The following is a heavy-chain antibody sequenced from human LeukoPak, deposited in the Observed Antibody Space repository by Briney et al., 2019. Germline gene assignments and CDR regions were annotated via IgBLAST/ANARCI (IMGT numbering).Heavy chain of an antibody. V-gene: IGHV4-39*01. CDR2: IYYSGST. D-gene: IGHD3-22*01. CDR1: GGSISSSSYY. CDR3: ARHVTTLIVPFGHNNYYMDV. J-gene: IGHJ6*03. Sequence: PSETLSLTCTVSGGSISSSSYYWGWIRQPPGKGLEWIGSIYYSGSTYYNPSLKSRVTISVDTSKNQFSLKLSSVTAADTAVYYCARHVTTLIVPFGHNNYYMDVWGKGTTVTIPS.